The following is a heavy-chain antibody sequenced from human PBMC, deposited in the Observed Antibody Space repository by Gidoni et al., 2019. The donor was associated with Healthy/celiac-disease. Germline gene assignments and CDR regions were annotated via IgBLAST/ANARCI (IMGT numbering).Heavy chain of an antibody. CDR1: GDNVTSYG. V-gene: IGHV1-18*01. Sequence: QVQRAQSGAEVKKPGAAVKVSCKGAGDNVTSYGIRWVRPAPGQGLEWMGWISAYNVHTNYAPMLQGRVTLTTDTSTSTAYMELRSLRSADTAVYYCARGAHSSSWLVFDYWGQGTLVTVSS. CDR3: ARGAHSSSWLVFDY. J-gene: IGHJ4*02. CDR2: ISAYNVHT. D-gene: IGHD6-13*01.